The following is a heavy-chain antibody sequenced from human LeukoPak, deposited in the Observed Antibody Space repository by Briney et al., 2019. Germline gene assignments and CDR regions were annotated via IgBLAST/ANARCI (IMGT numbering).Heavy chain of an antibody. Sequence: SETLSLTCTVSGGSISSSSYYWGWIRQPPGKGLEWIGSIYYSGSTNYKPSLKSRVTISVETSKNQFSLKLRSVTAADTAVYYCARVTGYMIEDYFDYWGQGTLVTVSS. CDR3: ARVTGYMIEDYFDY. J-gene: IGHJ4*02. CDR1: GGSISSSSYY. D-gene: IGHD3-22*01. V-gene: IGHV4-39*07. CDR2: IYYSGST.